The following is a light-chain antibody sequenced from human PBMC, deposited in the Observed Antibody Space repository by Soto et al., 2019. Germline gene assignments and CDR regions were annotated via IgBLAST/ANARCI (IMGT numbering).Light chain of an antibody. J-gene: IGLJ1*01. Sequence: QSALTQPASVSGSPGQSITISCTGTSSDVGGYNYVSWHQQHPGKATKLMIYDVSNRPSGVSNRFSGSKSGNTASLTISGLQAEDEADYYCSSYTSSSTLDYVFGTGTKVTVL. CDR2: DVS. V-gene: IGLV2-14*01. CDR1: SSDVGGYNY. CDR3: SSYTSSSTLDYV.